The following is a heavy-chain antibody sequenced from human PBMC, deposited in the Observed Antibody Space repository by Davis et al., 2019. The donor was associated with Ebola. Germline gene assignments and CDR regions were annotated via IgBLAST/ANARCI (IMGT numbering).Heavy chain of an antibody. CDR2: IRSTSSGGTT. V-gene: IGHV3-15*01. CDR3: ATDWASGRI. J-gene: IGHJ4*02. Sequence: PGGSLRLSCAASGFSFRNAWMTWVRQSPGKGLESVGLIRSTSSGGTTDYAAPVKGRFTVSRDDSKNILYLQMDSLKVEDTAMYYGATDWASGRIWGQGTLVTVSS. D-gene: IGHD1-14*01. CDR1: GFSFRNAW.